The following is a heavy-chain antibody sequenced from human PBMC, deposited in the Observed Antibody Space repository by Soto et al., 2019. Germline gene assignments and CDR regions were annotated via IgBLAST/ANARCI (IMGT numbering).Heavy chain of an antibody. J-gene: IGHJ4*02. CDR3: AKEAYSSSWYATPPDY. D-gene: IGHD6-13*01. Sequence: QVQLVESGGGVVQPGRSLRLSCAASGFTFSSYGMHWVRQAPGKGLEWVAVISYDGSNKYYADSVKGRFTISRDNSKNTLYLQMNSLRAEDTAVYYCAKEAYSSSWYATPPDYWGQGTLVTVSS. CDR1: GFTFSSYG. CDR2: ISYDGSNK. V-gene: IGHV3-30*18.